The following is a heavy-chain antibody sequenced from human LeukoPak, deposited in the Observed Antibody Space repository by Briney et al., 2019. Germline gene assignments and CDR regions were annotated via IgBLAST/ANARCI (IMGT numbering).Heavy chain of an antibody. CDR2: ISAYNGNT. CDR3: ARDSQWLAPGYWFDP. CDR1: GYTFTSYG. D-gene: IGHD6-19*01. J-gene: IGHJ5*02. Sequence: ASVKVSCKASGYTFTSYGISWVRQAPGQGLEWMGWISAYNGNTNYAQKLQGRVTMTTDTSTSTAYMELRSLRSDDTAVYYCARDSQWLAPGYWFDPWGQGTLVTVSS. V-gene: IGHV1-18*01.